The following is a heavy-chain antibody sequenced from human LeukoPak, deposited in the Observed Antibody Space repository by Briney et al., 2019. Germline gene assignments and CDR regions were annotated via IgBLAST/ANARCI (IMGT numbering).Heavy chain of an antibody. D-gene: IGHD3-10*02. CDR1: GFTFSNAW. J-gene: IGHJ2*01. CDR2: IKSKTDGGTT. CDR3: STAVIPYYYVPFDL. V-gene: IGHV3-15*01. Sequence: MTGRSLRLSCAASGFTFSNAWMSWVRQAPGKGLEWVGRIKSKTDGGTTDYAAPVKGRFTISRDDSKNTLYLQMNSLKTEDTAVYYCSTAVIPYYYVPFDLWGRGTLVTVSS.